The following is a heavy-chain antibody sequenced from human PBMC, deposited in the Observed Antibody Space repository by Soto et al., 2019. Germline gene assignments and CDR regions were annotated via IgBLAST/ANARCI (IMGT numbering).Heavy chain of an antibody. CDR1: GFTFRNYG. V-gene: IGHV3-33*01. Sequence: QVQLVESGGGVVQPGRSLRLSCAASGFTFRNYGMHWVRQAPGKGLEWVAVIWDDGSNKYYADSVKGRFTISRANSKHTLYLQMNSRRAEDTAVYYCAREYYDSSGYYVDYWGQGTLVTVSS. D-gene: IGHD3-22*01. CDR2: IWDDGSNK. CDR3: AREYYDSSGYYVDY. J-gene: IGHJ4*02.